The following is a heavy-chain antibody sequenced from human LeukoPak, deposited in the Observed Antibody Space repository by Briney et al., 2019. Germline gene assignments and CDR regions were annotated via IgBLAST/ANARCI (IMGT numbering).Heavy chain of an antibody. CDR2: INPSGGRT. D-gene: IGHD6-19*01. J-gene: IGHJ3*02. Sequence: GASVKVSCKASGYTFTSYYMHWVRQAPGQGLEWMGIINPSGGRTSYAQKFQGRVTMTRDTSTSTVYMELSSLRSEDTAVYYCASGIAVAGIYRAFDIWGQGTMVTVSS. V-gene: IGHV1-46*01. CDR1: GYTFTSYY. CDR3: ASGIAVAGIYRAFDI.